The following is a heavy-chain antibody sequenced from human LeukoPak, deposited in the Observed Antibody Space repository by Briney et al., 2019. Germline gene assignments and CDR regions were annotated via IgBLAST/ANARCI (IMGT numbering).Heavy chain of an antibody. Sequence: SETLSLTCTVSDGSISSSSHYWGWIRQPPGKGLEWIGSIYHRGSTYYKTSLKNRVTMSVDTSKNQFSLKLNSVTAADTAVYYCAKNDQRLAAFWGQGTLVTVSS. CDR3: AKNDQRLAAF. CDR1: DGSISSSSHY. V-gene: IGHV4-39*01. CDR2: IYHRGST. J-gene: IGHJ4*02. D-gene: IGHD6-6*01.